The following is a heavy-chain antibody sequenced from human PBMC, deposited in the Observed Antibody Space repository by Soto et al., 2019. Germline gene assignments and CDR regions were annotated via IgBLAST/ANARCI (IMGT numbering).Heavy chain of an antibody. Sequence: PGGSLRLSCAAYGFTFSNYWMTWVRQAPGKGLEWVASIKEDGSEKNYLDSVKGRLTISRDNAKNSLYLQMNSLRAEDTAVYYCVKDNRGSYWGQGTLVTVSS. CDR2: IKEDGSEK. J-gene: IGHJ4*02. CDR1: GFTFSNYW. CDR3: VKDNRGSY. D-gene: IGHD3-10*01. V-gene: IGHV3-7*01.